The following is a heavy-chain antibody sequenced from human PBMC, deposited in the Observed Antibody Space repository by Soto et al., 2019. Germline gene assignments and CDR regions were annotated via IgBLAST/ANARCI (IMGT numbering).Heavy chain of an antibody. Sequence: PSETLSLTCTVSGDSISSSSYYWGWIRQPPGKGLEWIGSINYSGRTYYNQSLKSRVTISVDTSKNQFSLKVSSVTAADTAVYYCARHNGGPTDYWGQGTLVTVS. V-gene: IGHV4-39*01. J-gene: IGHJ4*02. D-gene: IGHD2-15*01. CDR1: GDSISSSSYY. CDR3: ARHNGGPTDY. CDR2: INYSGRT.